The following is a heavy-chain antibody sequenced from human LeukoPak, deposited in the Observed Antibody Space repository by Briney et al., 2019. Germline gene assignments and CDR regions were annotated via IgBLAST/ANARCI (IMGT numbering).Heavy chain of an antibody. Sequence: SETLSLTCSVSDGSLSSYYWSWIRQPPGKGLEWIGDIYYSGSTNYNPSLKSRVTISVDTSENQFSLKLSSVTAADTAVYYCARQLYSNFNYFEYWGQGALVTVSS. CDR1: DGSLSSYY. CDR3: ARQLYSNFNYFEY. V-gene: IGHV4-59*08. J-gene: IGHJ4*02. D-gene: IGHD4-11*01. CDR2: IYYSGST.